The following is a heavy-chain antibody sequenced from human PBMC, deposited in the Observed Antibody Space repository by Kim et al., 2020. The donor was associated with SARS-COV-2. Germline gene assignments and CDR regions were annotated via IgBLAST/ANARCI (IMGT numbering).Heavy chain of an antibody. CDR1: GGTFSSYA. Sequence: SVKVSCKASGGTFSSYAISWVRQAPGQGLEWMGRIIPILGIANYAQKFQGRVTITADKSTSTAYMELSSLRSEDTAVYYCAREAAYSYGYGEIDYWGQGTLVTSSA. V-gene: IGHV1-69*04. CDR3: AREAAYSYGYGEIDY. CDR2: IIPILGIA. D-gene: IGHD5-18*01. J-gene: IGHJ4*02.